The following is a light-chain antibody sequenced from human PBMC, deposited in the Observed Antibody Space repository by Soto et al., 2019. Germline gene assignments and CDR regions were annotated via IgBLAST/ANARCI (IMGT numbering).Light chain of an antibody. Sequence: LTQPASVSGSPGQSITISCSGTSSDIGSYDHVAWYQQFPGKSPKLIIYAVSDRPSGVSDRFSGSKSGISASLTISGLQTEDEADYYCISYTDRQSYLFGTGTKV. V-gene: IGLV2-14*03. CDR2: AVS. CDR3: ISYTDRQSYL. CDR1: SSDIGSYDH. J-gene: IGLJ1*01.